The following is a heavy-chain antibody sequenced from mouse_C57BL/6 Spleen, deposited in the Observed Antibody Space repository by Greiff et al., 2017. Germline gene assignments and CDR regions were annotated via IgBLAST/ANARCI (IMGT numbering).Heavy chain of an antibody. D-gene: IGHD2-1*01. Sequence: EVKLQESGTVLARPGASVKMSCKTSGYTFTSYWMHCVKQKPGTGRAWIGAIYPGNSDTSYNQKFKGKAKLTAVTSASTAYMELSSLTNEDSAVYYCTRAVYYGNFYAMDYWGQGTSVTVSS. CDR3: TRAVYYGNFYAMDY. CDR1: GYTFTSYW. J-gene: IGHJ4*01. CDR2: IYPGNSDT. V-gene: IGHV1-5*01.